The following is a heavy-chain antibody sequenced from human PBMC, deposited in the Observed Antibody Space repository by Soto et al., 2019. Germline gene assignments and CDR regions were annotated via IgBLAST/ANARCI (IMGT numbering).Heavy chain of an antibody. Sequence: EVQLVQSGAEVKKPGESLRISCKGSGYSFTSYWISWVRQMPGKGLEWMGRIDPSDSYTNYSPSFQGHVTISADKSISTAYLQWSSLKASDTAMYYCARPTPEYYYDSSGYFSYYYYGMDVWGQGTTVTVSS. D-gene: IGHD3-22*01. V-gene: IGHV5-10-1*03. CDR2: IDPSDSYT. CDR3: ARPTPEYYYDSSGYFSYYYYGMDV. CDR1: GYSFTSYW. J-gene: IGHJ6*02.